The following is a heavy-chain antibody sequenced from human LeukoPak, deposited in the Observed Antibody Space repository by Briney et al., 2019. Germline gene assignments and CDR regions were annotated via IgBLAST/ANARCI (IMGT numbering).Heavy chain of an antibody. Sequence: SVKVSCKASGGTFSSYAISWVRQAPGQGLEWMGGIIPIFGTSIYAQKFQGRVTITTDESTSTAYMELSSLRSEDTAVYYCARDLPDFSLRISSGGFDIWGQGTTVTVSS. CDR3: ARDLPDFSLRISSGGFDI. J-gene: IGHJ3*02. CDR2: IIPIFGTS. D-gene: IGHD4-23*01. CDR1: GGTFSSYA. V-gene: IGHV1-69*05.